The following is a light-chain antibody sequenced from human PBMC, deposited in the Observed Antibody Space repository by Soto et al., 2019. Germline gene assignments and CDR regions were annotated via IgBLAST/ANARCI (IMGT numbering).Light chain of an antibody. Sequence: DIVMTQSPDSLAVSLGERATINCKSSQSILYSSNNKNYLAWYQQKPGQPPKLLIYWASTRESGVPDRFSGSGSGTEFTLTISSLQAEDVAVYYCQQYYNTPYTFGQGTQLEIK. V-gene: IGKV4-1*01. J-gene: IGKJ2*01. CDR1: QSILYSSNNKNY. CDR2: WAS. CDR3: QQYYNTPYT.